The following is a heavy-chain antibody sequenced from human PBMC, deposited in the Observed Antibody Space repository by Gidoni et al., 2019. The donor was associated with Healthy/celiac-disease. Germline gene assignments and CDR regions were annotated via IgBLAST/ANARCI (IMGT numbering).Heavy chain of an antibody. V-gene: IGHV4-39*07. J-gene: IGHJ4*02. CDR3: ARDFSVAGSSRVDY. CDR1: GGSISSSSYY. Sequence: QLQLQESGPGLVKPSETLSLTCTVSGGSISSSSYYWGWIRQPPGKGLEWIGSIYYSGSTYYNPSLKSRVTISVDTSKNQFSLKLSSVTAADTAVYYCARDFSVAGSSRVDYWGQGTLVTVSS. CDR2: IYYSGST. D-gene: IGHD6-19*01.